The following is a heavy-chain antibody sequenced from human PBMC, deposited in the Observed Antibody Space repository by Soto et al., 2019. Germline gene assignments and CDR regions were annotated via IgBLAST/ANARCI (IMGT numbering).Heavy chain of an antibody. J-gene: IGHJ4*02. Sequence: VLLEESGGGFVQPGGSLRLSCAASGFTVSNSYMTWVRQAPGKGLEWVAVIQEGDSISYADAVSDRVTISRANSKNTRFSGMNSVRPEDTAVYFCARGEGSGNNALGYWGKGTLVTVSS. CDR1: GFTVSNSY. CDR3: ARGEGSGNNALGY. V-gene: IGHV3-66*01. CDR2: IQEGDSI. D-gene: IGHD3-10*01.